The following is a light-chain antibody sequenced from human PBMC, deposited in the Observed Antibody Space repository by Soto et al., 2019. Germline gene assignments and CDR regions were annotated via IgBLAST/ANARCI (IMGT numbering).Light chain of an antibody. J-gene: IGKJ1*01. V-gene: IGKV1-39*01. Sequence: DIQMTQSPSSLSASVEDRFIITCRASQGISTYLNWYQQKPGKAPKLLIYAASSLQSGVPSRFSGSGSETDFTLTISSLQPEDFATYSCQQSYSTTWTFGQGTKV. CDR2: AAS. CDR1: QGISTY. CDR3: QQSYSTTWT.